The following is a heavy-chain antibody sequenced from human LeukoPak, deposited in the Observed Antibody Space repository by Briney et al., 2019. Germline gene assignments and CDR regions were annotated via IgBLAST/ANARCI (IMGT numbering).Heavy chain of an antibody. Sequence: GGSLRLSCAASGFTFSSYAMSWVRQAPGKGLDWVAVISNDGSKKYYADSVKGRFTISRDNSKNTLSLQVSSLRTEDTAVYYCAKDRYSYAFEYSDSWGQGTLVTVSS. CDR2: ISNDGSKK. D-gene: IGHD5-18*01. J-gene: IGHJ4*02. CDR1: GFTFSSYA. V-gene: IGHV3-30*18. CDR3: AKDRYSYAFEYSDS.